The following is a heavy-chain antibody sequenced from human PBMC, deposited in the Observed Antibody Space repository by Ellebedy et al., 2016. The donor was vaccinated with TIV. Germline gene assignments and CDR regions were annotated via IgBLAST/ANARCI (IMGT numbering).Heavy chain of an antibody. CDR3: ARDGVVASHDY. CDR2: ISSSSSYI. J-gene: IGHJ4*02. CDR1: GFTFSSYS. V-gene: IGHV3-21*01. D-gene: IGHD2-2*01. Sequence: GESLKISCAASGFTFSSYSMNWVRQAPGKGLEWVSSISSSSSYIYYADSVKGRFTISRDNAKNSLYLQMNSLRAEDTAVYYCARDGVVASHDYWGQGTLVTVSS.